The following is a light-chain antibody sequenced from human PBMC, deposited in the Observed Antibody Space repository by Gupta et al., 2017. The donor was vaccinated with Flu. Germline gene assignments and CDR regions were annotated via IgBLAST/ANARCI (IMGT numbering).Light chain of an antibody. CDR2: QDA. Sequence: SGDKLGNKYVSWYQQKPGQSPVVVIYQDAKRPSDIPERFSGSNSGNTATLTISGTQAMDEADYYCQAWVNTTLLIFGGGTKLTVL. CDR1: KLGNKY. J-gene: IGLJ2*01. CDR3: QAWVNTTLLI. V-gene: IGLV3-1*01.